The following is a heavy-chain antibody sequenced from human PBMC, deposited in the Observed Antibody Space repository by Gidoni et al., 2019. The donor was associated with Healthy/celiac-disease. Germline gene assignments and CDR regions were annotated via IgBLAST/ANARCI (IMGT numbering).Heavy chain of an antibody. CDR3: AREAPDYGDYYFDY. CDR1: GFTFSNYD. J-gene: IGHJ4*02. D-gene: IGHD4-17*01. V-gene: IGHV3-30*04. Sequence: QVKLVESGGGVVQPGRSLSLSCPASGFTFSNYDMHWVRQAPGKGLEWVAVPSYDGSNKYYADSVKGRFTISRDNSKNTLYLQMNSLRAEDTAVYYCAREAPDYGDYYFDYWGQGTLVTVSS. CDR2: PSYDGSNK.